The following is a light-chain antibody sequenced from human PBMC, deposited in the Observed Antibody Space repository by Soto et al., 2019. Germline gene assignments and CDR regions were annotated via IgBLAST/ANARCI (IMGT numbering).Light chain of an antibody. CDR3: QQYSDWPPIT. Sequence: DVQMPHSHSSLLATVVYKVTITCRASQSISRNLNWYQQKPGTAPKLLMFGASTLQSGVPSRFSGSGSGTEFTLTISSLQPEDSAVYYCQQYSDWPPITFGQGTGLAIK. V-gene: IGKV1-39*01. CDR1: QSISRN. J-gene: IGKJ5*01. CDR2: GAS.